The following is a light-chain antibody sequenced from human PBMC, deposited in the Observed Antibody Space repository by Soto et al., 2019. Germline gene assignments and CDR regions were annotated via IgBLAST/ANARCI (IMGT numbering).Light chain of an antibody. CDR3: QQYNNWRFT. CDR2: GAS. CDR1: QSVSSN. Sequence: EIAMTQSPATLSVSPGERATLSCRASQSVSSNLAWYQQKPGQAPWLLIYGASTRATGIPARFSGSGSGTEFTLTISSLQSEDFAVYYCQQYNNWRFTFGPGTKVDI. J-gene: IGKJ3*01. V-gene: IGKV3-15*01.